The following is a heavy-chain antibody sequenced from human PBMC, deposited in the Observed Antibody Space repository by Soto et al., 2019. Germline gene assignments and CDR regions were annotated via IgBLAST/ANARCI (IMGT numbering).Heavy chain of an antibody. CDR3: ARALGGVSSSGMDV. Sequence: QLQESGPRLVAPSQTLSLRCSVSGDSIGSGAFYCSWVRQVPGEGLEWIGFVYVSGNAFYNPSLKSRVAISIETSENQLSLRLHSVTAADAAVYFCARALGGVSSSGMDVWGQGTTVTVS. V-gene: IGHV4-31*03. CDR1: GDSIGSGAFY. J-gene: IGHJ6*02. CDR2: VYVSGNA. D-gene: IGHD1-26*01.